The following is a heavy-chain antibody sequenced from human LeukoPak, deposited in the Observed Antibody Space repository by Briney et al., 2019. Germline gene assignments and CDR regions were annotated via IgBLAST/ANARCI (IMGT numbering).Heavy chain of an antibody. CDR3: AKDDSEGYYDFWSGYYYIGEYFQH. V-gene: IGHV3-30*18. D-gene: IGHD3-3*01. CDR2: ISYDGSNK. CDR1: GFTFSSYG. J-gene: IGHJ1*01. Sequence: GGSLRLSCAASGFTFSSYGMHWVRQAPGKGLEWVAVISYDGSNKYYADSVKGRFTISRDNSKNTLYLQMNSLRAEDTAVYYCAKDDSEGYYDFWSGYYYIGEYFQHWGQGTLVTVSS.